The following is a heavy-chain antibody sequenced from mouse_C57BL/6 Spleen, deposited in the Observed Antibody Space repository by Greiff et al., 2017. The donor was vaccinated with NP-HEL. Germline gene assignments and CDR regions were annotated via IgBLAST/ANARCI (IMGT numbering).Heavy chain of an antibody. CDR1: GYTFTDYY. J-gene: IGHJ1*03. Sequence: QVQLQQSGAELVRPGASVKLSCKASGYTFTDYYINWVKQRPGQGLEWIARIYPGSGNTYYNEKFKGKATLTAEKSSSTAYLQLSSLTSEDSAVYFCARDDGYYRDFDVWGTGTTVTVSS. D-gene: IGHD2-3*01. CDR3: ARDDGYYRDFDV. V-gene: IGHV1-76*01. CDR2: IYPGSGNT.